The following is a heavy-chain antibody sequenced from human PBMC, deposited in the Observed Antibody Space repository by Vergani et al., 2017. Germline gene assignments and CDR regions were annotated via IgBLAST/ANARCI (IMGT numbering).Heavy chain of an antibody. Sequence: QVQLVQSGAEVKKPGSSVKVSCMASGGTFSNYTISWVRQAPGQGLEWMGRIIPIFGTAHYAQKFQGRVTITAAESTSTVYMELINLRSEDTAVYYCARAGRVDDYSYFDYWGQGTLVTVSS. V-gene: IGHV1-69*13. CDR1: GGTFSNYT. D-gene: IGHD5/OR15-5a*01. J-gene: IGHJ4*02. CDR2: IIPIFGTA. CDR3: ARAGRVDDYSYFDY.